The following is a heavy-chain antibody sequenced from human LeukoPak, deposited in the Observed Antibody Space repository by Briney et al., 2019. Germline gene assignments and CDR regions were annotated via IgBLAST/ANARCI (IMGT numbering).Heavy chain of an antibody. D-gene: IGHD3-22*01. J-gene: IGHJ4*02. CDR3: ARTDNKYDSRLLFN. V-gene: IGHV1-2*02. Sequence: GASVKVSCKASGYTFTDYHIHWVRQAPGQGLEWMGWINPHSGGTNFAQRFRGRVTMTRDTSITTAYMELSRLESDDTAMYYCARTDNKYDSRLLFNWGQGTHITVSS. CDR1: GYTFTDYH. CDR2: INPHSGGT.